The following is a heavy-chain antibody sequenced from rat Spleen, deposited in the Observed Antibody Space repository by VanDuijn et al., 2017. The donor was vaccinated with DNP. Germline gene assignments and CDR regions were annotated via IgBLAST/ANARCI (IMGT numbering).Heavy chain of an antibody. Sequence: EVQLVESGGGLVQPGRYLKLSCAASGFSFSYYYMVWVRQGPTKGLEWVASIGSDGYAPYYGDSVKGRFSISRDNAKSTLYLQMNSLISEDMATYYCIRWNSGHFDYWGQGVMVTVSS. V-gene: IGHV5-22*01. J-gene: IGHJ2*01. CDR2: IGSDGYAP. CDR1: GFSFSYYY. D-gene: IGHD4-3*01. CDR3: IRWNSGHFDY.